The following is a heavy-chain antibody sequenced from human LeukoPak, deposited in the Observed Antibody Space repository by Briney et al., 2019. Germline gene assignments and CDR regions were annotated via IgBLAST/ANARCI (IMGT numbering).Heavy chain of an antibody. CDR2: IYYSGST. CDR3: ARVRVTMIVVVIYFYFDY. CDR1: GGSVSSGSYY. V-gene: IGHV4-61*01. Sequence: SETLSLTCTVSGGSVSSGSYYWSWIRQPPGKGLEWIGYIYYSGSTNYNPSLKSRVTISVDTSKNQFSLKLSSVTAADTAVYYCARVRVTMIVVVIYFYFDYWGQGTLVTVSS. D-gene: IGHD3-22*01. J-gene: IGHJ4*02.